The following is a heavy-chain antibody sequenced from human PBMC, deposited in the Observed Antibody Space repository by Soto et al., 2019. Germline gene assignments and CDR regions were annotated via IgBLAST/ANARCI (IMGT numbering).Heavy chain of an antibody. CDR2: IYYSGSN. CDR1: GCYVSSDNYY. D-gene: IGHD5-18*01. V-gene: IGHV4-61*01. J-gene: IGHJ6*02. CDR3: ARDCMVTYYYYLMDV. Sequence: PSETLSLTCTVSGCYVSSDNYYWTWIRQPPGKGLEWIGYIYYSGSNNYNPSLKSRVTISVDTSKNQFSLKLSSVTAADTAVYYCARDCMVTYYYYLMDVWGQGTTVNVSS.